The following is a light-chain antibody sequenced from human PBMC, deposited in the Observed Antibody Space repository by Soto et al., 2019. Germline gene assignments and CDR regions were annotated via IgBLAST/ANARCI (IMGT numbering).Light chain of an antibody. V-gene: IGLV2-23*02. CDR1: SSDIWSYNL. CDR2: GVN. CDR3: CSYAGISTFYV. Sequence: QSVLTQPASVSGSPGQSITISCTGTSSDIWSYNLFSWYQQHPGKAPKLMIYGVNKRPSGVSNRFSGSKSGNTVSLTISGLQAEDEADYYCCSYAGISTFYVFGTGTKVTVL. J-gene: IGLJ1*01.